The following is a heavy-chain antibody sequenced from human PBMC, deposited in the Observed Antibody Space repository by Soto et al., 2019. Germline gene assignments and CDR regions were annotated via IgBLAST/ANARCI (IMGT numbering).Heavy chain of an antibody. J-gene: IGHJ6*02. Sequence: QVQLQKSGPGLVKPPQPLSLPCTVPGGSFISVVANWGWIRQNQGKGLEWIGYIYYSGSTYYNPSLKSRVTSSVDTSKNHFSLKLSSVTAADTAVYYCARATPYYYYGMDVWGQGTTVTVSS. CDR2: IYYSGST. V-gene: IGHV4-31*03. CDR3: ARATPYYYYGMDV. CDR1: GGSFISVVAN. D-gene: IGHD2-15*01.